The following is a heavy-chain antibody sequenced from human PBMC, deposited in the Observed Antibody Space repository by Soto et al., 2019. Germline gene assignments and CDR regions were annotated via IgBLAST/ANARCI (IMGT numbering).Heavy chain of an antibody. Sequence: EVQLVQSGAEVKKPGESLWLSCKGSGYRFISYWISWVRQRPGKGLEWVGRIDPSDSYTVYSPSFQGHVTISIDMSVSTAYLQWSSLQASDTAMYFCVRHGNGTPYYFDYWGRGTLVPVSS. D-gene: IGHD1-1*01. CDR2: IDPSDSYT. J-gene: IGHJ4*02. V-gene: IGHV5-10-1*03. CDR1: GYRFISYW. CDR3: VRHGNGTPYYFDY.